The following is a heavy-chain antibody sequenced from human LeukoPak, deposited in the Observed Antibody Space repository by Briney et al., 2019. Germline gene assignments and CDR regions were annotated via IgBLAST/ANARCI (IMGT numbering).Heavy chain of an antibody. CDR2: IRYDGSNK. V-gene: IGHV3-30*02. D-gene: IGHD1-26*01. CDR1: GFTFSSYG. Sequence: GGSLRLSCAASGFTFSSYGMHWVRQAPGKGLEWVAFIRYDGSNKYYADSVKGRFTISRDNSKNTLYLQMNSLRAEDTAVYYCAKGQGGSYLNYYYYYMDVWGKGTTVTVSS. J-gene: IGHJ6*03. CDR3: AKGQGGSYLNYYYYYMDV.